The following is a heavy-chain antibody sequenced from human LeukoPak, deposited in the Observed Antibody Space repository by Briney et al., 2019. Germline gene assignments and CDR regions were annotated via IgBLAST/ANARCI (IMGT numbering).Heavy chain of an antibody. Sequence: PGGSLRLSCAASGFTFSSYGMHWVRQVPGKGLEWVAVISYDGSNKYYADSVKGRFTISGDNSKNTLYLQMNSLRAEDTAVYYCAKDLYCSSTSCYPGVWGQGTLVTVSS. J-gene: IGHJ4*02. CDR3: AKDLYCSSTSCYPGV. D-gene: IGHD2-2*01. V-gene: IGHV3-30*18. CDR1: GFTFSSYG. CDR2: ISYDGSNK.